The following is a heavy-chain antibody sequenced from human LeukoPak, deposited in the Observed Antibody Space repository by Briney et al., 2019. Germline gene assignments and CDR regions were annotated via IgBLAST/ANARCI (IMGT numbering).Heavy chain of an antibody. V-gene: IGHV1-18*01. Sequence: ASVKVSCKASGYTFTSYGISWVRQAPGQGLEWMGWISAYNGNTNYAQKLQGRVTMTTDTSTSTAYMELRSLRSDDTAVYYCARERQKLGATDLFDYWGQGTLVNVSS. CDR3: ARERQKLGATDLFDY. J-gene: IGHJ4*02. D-gene: IGHD1-26*01. CDR2: ISAYNGNT. CDR1: GYTFTSYG.